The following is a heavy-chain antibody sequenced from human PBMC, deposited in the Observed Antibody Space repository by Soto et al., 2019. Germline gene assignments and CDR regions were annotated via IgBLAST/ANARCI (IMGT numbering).Heavy chain of an antibody. V-gene: IGHV2-5*02. CDR3: VRTISTVTSGAVDY. J-gene: IGHJ4*02. CDR1: GFSLTTSGMG. Sequence: QITLKESGPTLVKPTQTLTLTCTFSGFSLTTSGMGVGWIRQPPGKALEWLAVIYWDDDKRYSPSLKIRLTLTRDTSNSQVVLTMTNMDPVDTATYYCVRTISTVTSGAVDYWGQGTLVTVSS. D-gene: IGHD4-17*01. CDR2: IYWDDDK.